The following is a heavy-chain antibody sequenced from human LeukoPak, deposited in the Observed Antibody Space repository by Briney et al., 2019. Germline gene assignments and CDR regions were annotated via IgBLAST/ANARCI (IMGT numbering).Heavy chain of an antibody. CDR3: ASQWPRDAFDI. J-gene: IGHJ3*02. Sequence: PSETLSLTCTVSGGSISSSSYYWGWIRQPPGKGLEWIGSIYYSGGTYYNPSLKSRVTISVDTSKNQFSLKLSSVTAADTAVYYCASQWPRDAFDIWGQGTMVTVSS. CDR1: GGSISSSSYY. D-gene: IGHD5-24*01. CDR2: IYYSGGT. V-gene: IGHV4-39*01.